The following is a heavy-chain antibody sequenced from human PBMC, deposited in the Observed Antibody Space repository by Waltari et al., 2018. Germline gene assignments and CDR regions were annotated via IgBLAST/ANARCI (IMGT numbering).Heavy chain of an antibody. CDR3: APLPGGSGQTFDY. CDR2: IEPEDGET. J-gene: IGHJ4*02. Sequence: EVELVQSGAEVKKPGATVNISCKASGYTFMDYFMHWVQQAPGKGLEWMGRIEPEDGETVDSEKVQGRGTITADTSTDTAYMELSSLTSGDTAVYYCAPLPGGSGQTFDYWGQGTLVTVSS. CDR1: GYTFMDYF. D-gene: IGHD3-10*01. V-gene: IGHV1-69-2*01.